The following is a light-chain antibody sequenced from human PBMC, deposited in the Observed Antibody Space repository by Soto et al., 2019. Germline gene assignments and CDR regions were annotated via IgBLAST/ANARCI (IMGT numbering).Light chain of an antibody. V-gene: IGKV2-28*01. J-gene: IGKJ2*01. CDR1: QSLLHTNGYNY. Sequence: EIVMTQSPLSLPVTFGEPASISCRSSQSLLHTNGYNYLHWYLQKPGQSPQLLMYLGSNRASGVPDRFSGSGSGTDFILKISRVEVEDVGVYYYMQGLQLPPTFGQGTKLEIK. CDR3: MQGLQLPPT. CDR2: LGS.